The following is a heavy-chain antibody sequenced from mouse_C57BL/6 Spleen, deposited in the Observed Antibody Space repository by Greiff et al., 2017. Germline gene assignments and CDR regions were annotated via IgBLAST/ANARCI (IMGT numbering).Heavy chain of an antibody. V-gene: IGHV1-64*01. D-gene: IGHD1-1*01. J-gene: IGHJ2*01. CDR3: ARLGKNNYCSWGY. CDR1: GYTFTSYW. Sequence: QVLVKQPGAELVKPGASVKLSCKASGYTFTSYWMHWVKQSPGQGLEWIGMIHPNSGSTNYNEKFKSKATLTVDKTASTAYLQLSSLTSEDSAVYYCARLGKNNYCSWGYWGQGTTLTVSS. CDR2: IHPNSGST.